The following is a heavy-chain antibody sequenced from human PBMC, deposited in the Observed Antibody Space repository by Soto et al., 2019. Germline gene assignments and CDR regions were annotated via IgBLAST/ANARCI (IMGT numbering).Heavy chain of an antibody. CDR2: ISFNGSNK. V-gene: IGHV3-30*18. CDR1: GFTFSSYG. Sequence: QVQLVESGGGVVKPGRSLRLSCAASGFTFSSYGMNWVRQAPGKGLEWVAVISFNGSNKNYADSVKGRFTISRDNSKNTLYLQMNTLRAEDTAVYYCAKDGAGDYVRGWFDPWGQGTLVTVSS. CDR3: AKDGAGDYVRGWFDP. J-gene: IGHJ5*02. D-gene: IGHD4-17*01.